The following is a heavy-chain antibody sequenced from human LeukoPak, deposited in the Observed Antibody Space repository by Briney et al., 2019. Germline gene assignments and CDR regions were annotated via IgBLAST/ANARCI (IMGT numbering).Heavy chain of an antibody. Sequence: ASVKVSCKASGYTFTGYYMHWVRQAPGQGLEWMGWINPNSGGTNYAQKFQGRVTMTRDTSISTAYMELSRLRSDDTAVYYCARVNSSGYYRDFDYWGQGTLVTVSS. D-gene: IGHD3-22*01. CDR1: GYTFTGYY. CDR2: INPNSGGT. CDR3: ARVNSSGYYRDFDY. V-gene: IGHV1-2*02. J-gene: IGHJ4*02.